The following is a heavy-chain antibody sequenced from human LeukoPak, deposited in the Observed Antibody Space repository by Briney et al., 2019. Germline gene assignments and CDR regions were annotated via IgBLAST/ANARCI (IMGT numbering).Heavy chain of an antibody. CDR1: GYSFTSYG. CDR2: ISPYNGDT. CDR3: ARGLARHRRNDY. Sequence: ASVKVSCKASGYSFTSYGITWVRQAPGQGLEWMGWISPYNGDTNYAQKFQGRVTMTPDTSTNTVYMELRTLRSDDTAVYYCARGLARHRRNDYWGQGSLVTVSS. J-gene: IGHJ4*02. V-gene: IGHV1-18*01. D-gene: IGHD1-1*01.